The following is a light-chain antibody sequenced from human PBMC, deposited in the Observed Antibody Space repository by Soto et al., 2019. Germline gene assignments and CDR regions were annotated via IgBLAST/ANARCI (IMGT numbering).Light chain of an antibody. CDR2: DSN. V-gene: IGLV1-51*01. J-gene: IGLJ2*01. CDR3: GTWDNSLSAGV. CDR1: SSNIGNND. Sequence: QSVLTQPPSLSAAPGQKVTISCSGSSSNIGNNDVSWYQQLPGTAPQLIIYDSNKRPSGIPDRFSGSKSGTSATLGITGLQTGDEADYYCGTWDNSLSAGVFGGGTKLTVL.